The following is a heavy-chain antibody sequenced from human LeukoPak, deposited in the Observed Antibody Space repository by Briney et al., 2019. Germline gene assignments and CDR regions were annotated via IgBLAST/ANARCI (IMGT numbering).Heavy chain of an antibody. J-gene: IGHJ3*02. V-gene: IGHV3-48*02. CDR1: GFTFSRYY. CDR3: ARDQFYAFDI. Sequence: GGSLRLSRAGSGFTFSRYYMIWVRQAPGKGLEWVSYISRSSSTIYYADSVKGRFTISRDNAKNSLYLQMNSLRDEDTAVYYCARDQFYAFDIWGQGTMVTVSS. CDR2: ISRSSSTI.